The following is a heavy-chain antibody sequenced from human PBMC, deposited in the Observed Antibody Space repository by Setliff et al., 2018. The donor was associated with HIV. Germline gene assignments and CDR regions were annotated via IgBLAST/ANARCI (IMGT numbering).Heavy chain of an antibody. J-gene: IGHJ3*02. CDR2: IYPGDSDT. CDR1: GYSFTSYW. V-gene: IGHV5-51*01. Sequence: GESLKISCKGSGYSFTSYWIGWARQMPGKGLEWMGIIYPGDSDTTYSPSFQGQVTISADKSISTAYLQWSSLKASDTAMYYCAKVHSSGWYSNHDAFDIWGQGTMVTVSS. D-gene: IGHD6-19*01. CDR3: AKVHSSGWYSNHDAFDI.